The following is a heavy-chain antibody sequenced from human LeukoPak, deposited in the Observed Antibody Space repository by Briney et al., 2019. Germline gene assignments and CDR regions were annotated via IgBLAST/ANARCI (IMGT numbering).Heavy chain of an antibody. V-gene: IGHV3-30-3*01. D-gene: IGHD4-17*01. CDR2: ISYDGSNK. Sequence: GGSLRLSCAASGFTFSSYAMHWVRQAPGKGLEWVAVISYDGSNKYYADSVKGRFTISRDNSKNTLYLQMNSLRAEDTAVYYCAAPNYGGDGYFDYWGQGTLVTVSS. CDR1: GFTFSSYA. J-gene: IGHJ4*02. CDR3: AAPNYGGDGYFDY.